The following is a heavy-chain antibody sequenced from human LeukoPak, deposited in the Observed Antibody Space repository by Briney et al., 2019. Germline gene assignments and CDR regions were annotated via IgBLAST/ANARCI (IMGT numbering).Heavy chain of an antibody. CDR3: ASMVSMVRGVMIDY. J-gene: IGHJ4*02. CDR1: GFTLSIYA. CDR2: ISSSSTTI. V-gene: IGHV3-48*01. D-gene: IGHD3-10*01. Sequence: GRSLRLSCAASGFTLSIYALTWVRQAPGEWLGWVSYISSSSTTIYYADPVKSRFTISKDHAKSSLYLQMNRLRAEDTAVYYCASMVSMVRGVMIDYWGQGTLVTVSS.